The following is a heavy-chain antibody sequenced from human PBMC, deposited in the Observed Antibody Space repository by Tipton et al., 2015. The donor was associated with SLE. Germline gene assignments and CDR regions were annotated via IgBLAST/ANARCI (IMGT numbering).Heavy chain of an antibody. CDR1: GGSISSYY. J-gene: IGHJ4*02. CDR2: IYYSGST. CDR3: ARDRSSGPVD. Sequence: TLSLTCTVSGGSISSYYWSWIRQPPGKGLEWIGYIYYSGSTNYNPSLKSRVTISVDTSKNQFSLKLSSVTAADTAVYYCARDRSSGPVDWGQGTLVTVSS. D-gene: IGHD6-19*01. V-gene: IGHV4-59*01.